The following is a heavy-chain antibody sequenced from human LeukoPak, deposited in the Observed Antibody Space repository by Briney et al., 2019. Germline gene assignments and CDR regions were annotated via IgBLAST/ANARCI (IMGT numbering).Heavy chain of an antibody. V-gene: IGHV1-18*01. CDR3: ARDIGYCSSTSCYPNYYCYYGMDV. D-gene: IGHD2-2*01. CDR1: GYTFTSYG. Sequence: ASVKVSCKASGYTFTSYGISWVRQAPGQGLEWMGWISAYNGNTNYAQKLQGRVTMTTDTSTSTAYMELRSLRSDDTAVYYCARDIGYCSSTSCYPNYYCYYGMDVWGQGTTVTVSS. CDR2: ISAYNGNT. J-gene: IGHJ6*02.